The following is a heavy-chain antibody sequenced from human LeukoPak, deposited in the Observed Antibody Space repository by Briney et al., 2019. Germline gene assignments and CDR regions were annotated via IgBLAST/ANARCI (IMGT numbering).Heavy chain of an antibody. J-gene: IGHJ6*03. V-gene: IGHV3-7*03. CDR2: IKQDGSAK. Sequence: GGSLRLSCAASGFTFSSYWMSWVRQAPGKGLEWVANIKQDGSAKYYVDSVKGRFTISRDNAKNSLYLQMNSLRAEDTAVYYCARVSRDGYYYYYYMDVWGKGTTVTVSS. D-gene: IGHD5-24*01. CDR1: GFTFSSYW. CDR3: ARVSRDGYYYYYYMDV.